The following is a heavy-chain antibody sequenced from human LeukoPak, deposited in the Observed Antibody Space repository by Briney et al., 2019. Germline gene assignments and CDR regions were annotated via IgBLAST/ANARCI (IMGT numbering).Heavy chain of an antibody. Sequence: GASVKVSCKASGYTFTGYYMHWVRQAPGQGLECMGWINPNSGGTIYAQKFQGRVTMTRDTSISTAYMELSRLRSDDTAVYYCARGFSRELLGMPTLGYWGQGTLVTVSS. J-gene: IGHJ4*02. CDR3: ARGFSRELLGMPTLGY. D-gene: IGHD1-26*01. V-gene: IGHV1-2*02. CDR1: GYTFTGYY. CDR2: INPNSGGT.